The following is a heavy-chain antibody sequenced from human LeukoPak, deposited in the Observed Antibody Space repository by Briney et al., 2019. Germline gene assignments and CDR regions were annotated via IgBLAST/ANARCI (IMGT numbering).Heavy chain of an antibody. V-gene: IGHV3-30*02. Sequence: QPEGSLRLSCAASEFTFTDYGMHWVRQAPGKGLEWVAFIRYDGSNKYYGGSVKGRFTISRDNSKNTVYLQMNSLRPDDTAVYHCAKDRVGPLQWFGVGYEAFDIWGQGTMVNVYS. CDR3: AKDRVGPLQWFGVGYEAFDI. D-gene: IGHD3-10*01. CDR2: IRYDGSNK. CDR1: EFTFTDYG. J-gene: IGHJ3*02.